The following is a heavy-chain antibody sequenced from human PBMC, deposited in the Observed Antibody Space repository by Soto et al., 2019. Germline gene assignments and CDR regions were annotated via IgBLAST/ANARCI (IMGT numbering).Heavy chain of an antibody. V-gene: IGHV4-4*09. Sequence: PSETLSHTCTVSGGSVSNYYWSWIRQPPGKGLEWIGYMYHSGSSNYNPSLKRRVTISVDTSKNQFSLKLSSVTAADTAVYYCARYIRYFDWFRRNYFDYWGQGTLVTVSS. D-gene: IGHD3-9*01. CDR3: ARYIRYFDWFRRNYFDY. CDR1: GGSVSNYY. J-gene: IGHJ4*02. CDR2: MYHSGSS.